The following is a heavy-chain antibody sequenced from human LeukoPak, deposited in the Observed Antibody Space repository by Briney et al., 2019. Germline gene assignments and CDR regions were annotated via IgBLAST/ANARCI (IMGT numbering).Heavy chain of an antibody. V-gene: IGHV1-3*01. CDR3: ARLTTVTTDFDY. D-gene: IGHD4-17*01. CDR2: IDAGNGDT. Sequence: ASVKVSCKASGYTFGNHAIHWVRQAPGQGLEWMGWIDAGNGDTKYSQTFHGRLTITRDTSASKTYMWLRSLRSEDTAVYYCARLTTVTTDFDYWGQGTLVTVSS. CDR1: GYTFGNHA. J-gene: IGHJ4*02.